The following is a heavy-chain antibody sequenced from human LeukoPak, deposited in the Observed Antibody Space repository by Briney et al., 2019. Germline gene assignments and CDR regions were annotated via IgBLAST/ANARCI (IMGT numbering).Heavy chain of an antibody. CDR3: TRYNNDHFDY. Sequence: GRSLRLSCAGSGFTFGGYGMHWFRQTPGKGLEWVAVIAYDGSRAFYADSVKGRSTISRDNSKDTMSVQMDDLRAEDTAVYYCTRYNNDHFDYWGQGTLVTVSS. CDR1: GFTFGGYG. V-gene: IGHV3-33*01. J-gene: IGHJ4*02. D-gene: IGHD1-14*01. CDR2: IAYDGSRA.